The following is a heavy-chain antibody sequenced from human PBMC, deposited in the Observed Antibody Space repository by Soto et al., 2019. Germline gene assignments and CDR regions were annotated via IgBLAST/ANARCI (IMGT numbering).Heavy chain of an antibody. CDR3: ARGRYGDY. D-gene: IGHD1-1*01. CDR2: ISAHNGNT. J-gene: IGHJ4*02. CDR1: GYTFTSYG. V-gene: IGHV1-18*01. Sequence: QVHLVQSGAEVKKPGASVKVSCKASGYTFTSYGITWVRQAPVQGLEWMGWISAHNGNTDYAQKHQGRVIVTRDTSTSTAYMELRSLISDDTAVYYCARGRYGDYWGQGALVTVSS.